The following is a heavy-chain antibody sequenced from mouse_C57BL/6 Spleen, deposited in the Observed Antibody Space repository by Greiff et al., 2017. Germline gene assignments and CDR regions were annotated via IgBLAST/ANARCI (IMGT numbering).Heavy chain of an antibody. V-gene: IGHV1-82*01. CDR1: GYAFSSSW. CDR2: IYPGDGDT. CDR3: ARGITTVVATGYYAMDY. J-gene: IGHJ4*01. D-gene: IGHD1-1*01. Sequence: VKLMESGPELVKPGASVKISCKASGYAFSSSWMNWVKQRPGKGLEWIGRIYPGDGDTNYNGKFKGKATLTADKSSSTAYMQLSSLTSEDSAVYFCARGITTVVATGYYAMDYWGQGTSVTVSS.